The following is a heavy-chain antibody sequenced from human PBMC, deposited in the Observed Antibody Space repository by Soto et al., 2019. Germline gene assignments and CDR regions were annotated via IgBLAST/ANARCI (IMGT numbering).Heavy chain of an antibody. D-gene: IGHD3-10*01. CDR3: ATGMEGSGSYSIDY. Sequence: QVQLQQWGAGLLKPSETLSLTCAVYGGSFSGYYWTWIRQPPWKGLEWIGEINHSGSTNYNPSLKNRVTISVDTSKNQFPLKLSSVTAADTAGYYGATGMEGSGSYSIDYWGQEPLVTVSS. CDR2: INHSGST. J-gene: IGHJ4*02. CDR1: GGSFSGYY. V-gene: IGHV4-34*01.